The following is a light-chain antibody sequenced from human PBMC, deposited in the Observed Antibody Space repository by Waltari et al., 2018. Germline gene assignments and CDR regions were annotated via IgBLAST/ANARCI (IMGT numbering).Light chain of an antibody. Sequence: SYEVTQPPSVSVSPGQTASITCSGDQLGEKYISWYQQKPGQSPVLVIYHDSKRPSGIPERFSGSNSGNTATLTISGTQAMDETDYYCLAWDGSGYVFGTGTKVTVL. CDR3: LAWDGSGYV. CDR2: HDS. J-gene: IGLJ1*01. CDR1: QLGEKY. V-gene: IGLV3-1*01.